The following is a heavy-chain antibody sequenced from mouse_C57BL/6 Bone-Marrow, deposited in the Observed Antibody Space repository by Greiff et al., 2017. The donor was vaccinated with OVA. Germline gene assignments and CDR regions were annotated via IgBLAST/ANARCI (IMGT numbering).Heavy chain of an antibody. Sequence: QVQLKQPGAELVKPGASVKLSCKASGYTFTSYWMHWVKQRPGQGLEWIGMIHPNSGSTNYNEKFKSKATLTVDKSSSTAYMQLSSLTSEDSAVYYCARSKGPYYGSKAFAYWGQGTLVTVSA. V-gene: IGHV1-64*01. CDR1: GYTFTSYW. D-gene: IGHD1-1*01. J-gene: IGHJ3*01. CDR3: ARSKGPYYGSKAFAY. CDR2: IHPNSGST.